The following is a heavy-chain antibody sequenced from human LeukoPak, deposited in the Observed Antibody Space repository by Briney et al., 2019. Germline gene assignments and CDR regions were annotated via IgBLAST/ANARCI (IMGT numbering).Heavy chain of an antibody. CDR1: GFTFSSYW. Sequence: GGSLRLSCAASGFTFSSYWMSWVRQAPGKGLEWVANIKQDGSEKYYVDSVKGRFTISRDNAKNSLYLQVNSLRAEDTAVYYCARDIGGYGDYFFDYWGQGTLVTVSS. D-gene: IGHD4-17*01. CDR2: IKQDGSEK. J-gene: IGHJ4*02. V-gene: IGHV3-7*01. CDR3: ARDIGGYGDYFFDY.